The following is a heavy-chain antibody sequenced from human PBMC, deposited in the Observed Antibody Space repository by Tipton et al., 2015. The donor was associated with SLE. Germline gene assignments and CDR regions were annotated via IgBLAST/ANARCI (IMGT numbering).Heavy chain of an antibody. V-gene: IGHV3-49*04. J-gene: IGHJ3*02. CDR1: GFTFGDYA. CDR3: TRVDYDFWSGYLAFDI. CDR2: IRSKAYGGTT. Sequence: LSLTCTASGFTFGDYAMSWVRQAPGKGLEWVGFIRSKAYGGTTEYAASVKGRFTISRDDSKSIAYLQMNSLKTEDTAVYYCTRVDYDFWSGYLAFDIWGQGTMVTVSS. D-gene: IGHD3-3*01.